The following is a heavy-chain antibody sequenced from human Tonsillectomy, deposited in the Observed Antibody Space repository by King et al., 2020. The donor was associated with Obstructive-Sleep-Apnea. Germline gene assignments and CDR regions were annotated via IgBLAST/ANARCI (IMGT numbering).Heavy chain of an antibody. D-gene: IGHD3-22*01. Sequence: VQLVESGGGLVQPGRSLRLSCAASGFNFDDYAMHWVRQAPGRGLEWVSGISWHSISIGYADSVKGRFTISRDNAQNSLYLQMNSLRAEDTALYYCAKVTYGTSSDSIDLWGQGTMVTVSS. V-gene: IGHV3-9*01. CDR2: ISWHSISI. J-gene: IGHJ3*01. CDR1: GFNFDDYA. CDR3: AKVTYGTSSDSIDL.